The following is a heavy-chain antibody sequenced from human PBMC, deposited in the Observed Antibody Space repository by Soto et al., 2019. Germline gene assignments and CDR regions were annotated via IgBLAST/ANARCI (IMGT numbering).Heavy chain of an antibody. V-gene: IGHV5-10-1*01. CDR2: IYPSDSYT. D-gene: IGHD3-22*01. CDR1: GYSFTSYW. Sequence: GESLKISCKGSGYSFTSYWIGWVRQMPGKGLEWMGIIYPSDSYTNYSPSFQGHVTISADKSISTAYLQWSSLKASDTAMYYCARGGPHYDSSGYPAYWGQGTLVTVSS. J-gene: IGHJ4*02. CDR3: ARGGPHYDSSGYPAY.